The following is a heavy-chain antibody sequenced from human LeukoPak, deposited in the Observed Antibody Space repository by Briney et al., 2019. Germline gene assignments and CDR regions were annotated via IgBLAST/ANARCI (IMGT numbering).Heavy chain of an antibody. V-gene: IGHV3-33*06. Sequence: GGSLRLSCAASGFTFSNYGMHWVRQAPGKGLEWVAVIWYDGSNKYYADSVKGRFTISRDNSRNTLYPQMNSLRAEDTAMYYCAKYDNSGRAGGYWGQGTLVTVSS. D-gene: IGHD3-22*01. J-gene: IGHJ4*02. CDR3: AKYDNSGRAGGY. CDR1: GFTFSNYG. CDR2: IWYDGSNK.